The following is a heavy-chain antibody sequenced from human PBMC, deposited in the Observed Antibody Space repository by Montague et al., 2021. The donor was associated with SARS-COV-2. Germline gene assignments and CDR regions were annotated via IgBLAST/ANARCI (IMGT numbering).Heavy chain of an antibody. D-gene: IGHD3-10*01. CDR3: ARVDNLVQGVLPAEDAFDI. V-gene: IGHV4-31*03. J-gene: IGHJ3*02. CDR1: GGSISSGGYY. CDR2: IYYSGSS. Sequence: TLSLTCTVSGGSISSGGYYWSWIRQHTGKRLVWIGYIYYSGSSYYNLSLKSRVTVSVDTSKNQFSLKLSSVTAADTAVYYCARVDNLVQGVLPAEDAFDIWGQGTMVTVSS.